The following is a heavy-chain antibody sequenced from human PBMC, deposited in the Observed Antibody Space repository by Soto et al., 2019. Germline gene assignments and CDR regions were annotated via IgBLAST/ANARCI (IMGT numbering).Heavy chain of an antibody. Sequence: QVQLVQSGAEVKKPGSSVKVSCKASGGTFSSYAISWVRQAPGQGLEWMGGIIPIFGTANYAQKFQGRVTITADEYKSTAYMEMSRLRSEDTGVYYCGSAKNWGVRPYNWFDPWGQGTLVTVSS. CDR2: IIPIFGTA. D-gene: IGHD7-27*01. CDR3: GSAKNWGVRPYNWFDP. V-gene: IGHV1-69*01. CDR1: GGTFSSYA. J-gene: IGHJ5*02.